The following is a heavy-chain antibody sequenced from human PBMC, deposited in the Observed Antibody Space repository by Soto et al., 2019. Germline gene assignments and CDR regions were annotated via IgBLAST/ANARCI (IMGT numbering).Heavy chain of an antibody. V-gene: IGHV1-18*01. CDR1: GYTFTSYG. CDR3: ARGRYGDY. J-gene: IGHJ4*02. CDR2: ISAHNGNT. Sequence: QVHLVQSGAEVKKPGASVKVSCKCSGYTFTSYGITWVRQAPGQGLEWMGWISAHNGNTDYAQKLQGRVTVTRDTSTSTAYMALRSLRSDDTAVYYCARGRYGDYWGQGALVTVSS. D-gene: IGHD1-1*01.